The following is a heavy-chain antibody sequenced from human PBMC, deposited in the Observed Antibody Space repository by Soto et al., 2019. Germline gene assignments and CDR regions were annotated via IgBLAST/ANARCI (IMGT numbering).Heavy chain of an antibody. Sequence: PSETLSLTCTVSGGSISSYYWSWIRQPPGKGLEWIGNIYYSGSTNYNPSLKSRVTISVDTSKNQFSLKLSSVTAADTAVYYCARHDCSGGSCRSYFAYWGKGTLVTVDS. CDR2: IYYSGST. V-gene: IGHV4-59*08. CDR3: ARHDCSGGSCRSYFAY. J-gene: IGHJ4*02. CDR1: GGSISSYY. D-gene: IGHD2-15*01.